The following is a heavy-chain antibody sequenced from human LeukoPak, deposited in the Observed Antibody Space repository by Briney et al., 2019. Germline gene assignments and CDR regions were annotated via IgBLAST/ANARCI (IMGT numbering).Heavy chain of an antibody. CDR2: IYYSGST. V-gene: IGHV4-31*03. J-gene: IGHJ4*02. D-gene: IGHD3-10*01. CDR3: ARVKVTMVRGVKLPEFDY. Sequence: SETLSLTCTVSGGSISSGGYYWSWIRQHPGKGLEWIGYIYYSGSTYYNPSLKSRVTISVDTSKNQFSLKLSSVTAADTAVYYCARVKVTMVRGVKLPEFDYWGQGTLVTVSS. CDR1: GGSISSGGYY.